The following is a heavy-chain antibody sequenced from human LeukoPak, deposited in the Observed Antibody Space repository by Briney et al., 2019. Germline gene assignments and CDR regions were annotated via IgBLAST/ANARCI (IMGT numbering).Heavy chain of an antibody. J-gene: IGHJ4*02. CDR3: ARYTYDILTGYPEYYFDY. CDR1: GGSISSYY. V-gene: IGHV4-59*01. CDR2: IYYSGST. Sequence: SETLSLTCTVSGGSISSYYWSWIRQPPGKGLEWIGYIYYSGSTNYNPSLKSRVTISVDTSKNQFSLKLSSVTAADTAVYYCARYTYDILTGYPEYYFDYWGQGTLVTVSS. D-gene: IGHD3-9*01.